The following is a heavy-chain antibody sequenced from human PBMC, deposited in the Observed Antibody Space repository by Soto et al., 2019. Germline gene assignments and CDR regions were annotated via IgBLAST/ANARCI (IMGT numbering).Heavy chain of an antibody. Sequence: QLQLVEFGGGLVKPGESLRLSCAASGFTFSDHSVTWIRQAPGKGLEWVSYMSSSGSTIYYADSVKGRFTISRDNAENSLYLQMNSLRAEDTAVYYCARVGDMTYRDWGQGTLVTVSS. J-gene: IGHJ4*02. CDR2: MSSSGSTI. D-gene: IGHD3-16*01. V-gene: IGHV3-11*01. CDR1: GFTFSDHS. CDR3: ARVGDMTYRD.